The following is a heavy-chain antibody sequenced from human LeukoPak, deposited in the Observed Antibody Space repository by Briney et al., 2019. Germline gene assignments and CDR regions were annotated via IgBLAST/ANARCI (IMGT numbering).Heavy chain of an antibody. Sequence: RLSCAXSGFTFSNYAMSWVRQAPGKXLEWVXXXTGSGGNTYYADSVKGRFTISRDNSKNTVFLQMNSLRHEDTAIYYCVIWGDYDVLTGYYVSDCWGQGTLVTVSS. CDR2: XTGSGGNT. CDR3: VIWGDYDVLTGYYVSDC. J-gene: IGHJ4*02. CDR1: GFTFSNYA. D-gene: IGHD3-9*01. V-gene: IGHV3-23*01.